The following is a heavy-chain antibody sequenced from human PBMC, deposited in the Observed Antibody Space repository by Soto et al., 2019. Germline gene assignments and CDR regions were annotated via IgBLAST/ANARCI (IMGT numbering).Heavy chain of an antibody. J-gene: IGHJ4*02. CDR2: ISGSGGSS. CDR1: GFTFSPYA. CDR3: AKDGTFSSISLYYFDY. Sequence: EVQLLESGGGLVQPGGSLRLSCAASGFTFSPYAMSWVRQAPGKGLEWVSAISGSGGSSYYAASVKGRFTISRDDSKNTLYLQMNSPRAEDTAVYYCAKDGTFSSISLYYFDYWGLGNVVTVSS. V-gene: IGHV3-23*01. D-gene: IGHD3-3*02.